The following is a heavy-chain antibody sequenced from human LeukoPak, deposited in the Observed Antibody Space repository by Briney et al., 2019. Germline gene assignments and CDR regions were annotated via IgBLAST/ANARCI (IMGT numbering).Heavy chain of an antibody. CDR3: ARVDGSCSGGSCPSGNWFDP. Sequence: SETLSLTCTVSGGSISSSSYFWGWIRQPPGKGLEWIGSMYYSGSTYYSPSLKSRVTISVDTSKNQFSLKLSSVTAADTAVYYCARVDGSCSGGSCPSGNWFDPWGQGTPVTVSS. CDR1: GGSISSSSYF. J-gene: IGHJ5*02. D-gene: IGHD2-15*01. CDR2: MYYSGST. V-gene: IGHV4-39*01.